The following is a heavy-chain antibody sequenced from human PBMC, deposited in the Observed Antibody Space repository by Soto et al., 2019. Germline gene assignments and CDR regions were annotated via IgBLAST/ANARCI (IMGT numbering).Heavy chain of an antibody. CDR3: ARFGWFGGRIYYYGMDV. CDR2: IIPIFGTA. J-gene: IGHJ6*02. CDR1: VGTFSSYA. D-gene: IGHD3-10*01. V-gene: IGHV1-69*12. Sequence: QVQLVQSGAEVKKPGSSVKVSCKASVGTFSSYAISWVRQAPGQGLEWMGGIIPIFGTANYAQKFQGRVTITADESTSTAYMELSSLRSEDTAVSYCARFGWFGGRIYYYGMDVWGQGTTVTVSS.